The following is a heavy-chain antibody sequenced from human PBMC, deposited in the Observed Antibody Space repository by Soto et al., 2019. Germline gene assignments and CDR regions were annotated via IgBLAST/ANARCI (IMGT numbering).Heavy chain of an antibody. V-gene: IGHV1-18*01. CDR2: ISAYNGNT. CDR3: ARDHTFLYCSSTSCLFNWFDP. J-gene: IGHJ5*02. CDR1: GYTFTSYG. Sequence: ASVKVSCKASGYTFTSYGISWVRQAPGQGLEWMGWISAYNGNTNYAQKLQGRVTMTTDTSTSTAYMELRSLRSDDTAVYYCARDHTFLYCSSTSCLFNWFDPWGQGTLVTVSS. D-gene: IGHD2-2*01.